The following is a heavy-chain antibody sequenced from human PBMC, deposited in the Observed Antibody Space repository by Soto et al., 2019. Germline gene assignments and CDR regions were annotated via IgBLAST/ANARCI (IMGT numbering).Heavy chain of an antibody. Sequence: ASVKLSCQASGYTFTTYTMHWVRQAPGQRPEWMGWINPSIGTTKYSQKFQGRVTITADASTSTAYMELSSLRSEDTAVYYCARIKHNITIFGVVPNWFDPWGQGTLVTVSS. CDR3: ARIKHNITIFGVVPNWFDP. J-gene: IGHJ5*02. CDR2: INPSIGTT. D-gene: IGHD3-3*01. V-gene: IGHV1-3*01. CDR1: GYTFTTYT.